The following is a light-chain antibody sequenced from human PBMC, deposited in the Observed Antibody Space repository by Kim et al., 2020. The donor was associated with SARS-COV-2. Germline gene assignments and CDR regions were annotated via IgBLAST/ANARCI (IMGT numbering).Light chain of an antibody. CDR2: DAA. CDR1: NSIGNT. Sequence: LSPRERATLSCRASNSIGNTLAGYQQKPGKTPRLLIHDAANGATDIPARFSGSGSGTDFTLTISSLEPEDFAVYFCQQRSSWPPTFGQGTRLEIK. CDR3: QQRSSWPPT. J-gene: IGKJ5*01. V-gene: IGKV3-11*01.